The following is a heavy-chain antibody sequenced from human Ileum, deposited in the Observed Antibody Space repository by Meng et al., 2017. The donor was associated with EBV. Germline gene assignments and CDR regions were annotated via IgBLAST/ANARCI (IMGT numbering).Heavy chain of an antibody. CDR1: AASISSGGYY. V-gene: IGHV4-31*03. J-gene: IGHJ5*02. CDR3: ARASYGSGSPLGESWFDP. Sequence: QPHAADSGLVKPPQTPSLPATVPAASISSGGYYWSWTRQHPGKGLGWIGYIHSSGSTYYNPSLRSRLTISVDTSKNQFSLKPSSVTAADTAVYYCARASYGSGSPLGESWFDPWGQGTLVTVSS. CDR2: IHSSGST. D-gene: IGHD3-10*01.